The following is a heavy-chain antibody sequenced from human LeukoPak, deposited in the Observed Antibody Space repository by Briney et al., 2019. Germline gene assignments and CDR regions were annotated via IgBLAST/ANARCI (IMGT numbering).Heavy chain of an antibody. J-gene: IGHJ6*02. D-gene: IGHD2-2*01. Sequence: SETPSLTCTVSGGSISSYYWSWIRQPPGEGLEWIGYIYDSGSTNYNPSLKSRVTISVDTSKNQFSLKLSSVTAADTAVYYCARVGGTNYYYYGMDVWGQGTTVTVSS. CDR1: GGSISSYY. CDR2: IYDSGST. V-gene: IGHV4-59*01. CDR3: ARVGGTNYYYYGMDV.